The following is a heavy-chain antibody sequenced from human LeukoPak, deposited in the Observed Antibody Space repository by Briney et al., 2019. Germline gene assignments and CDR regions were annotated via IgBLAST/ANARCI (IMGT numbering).Heavy chain of an antibody. CDR3: ARRMLRCKFDY. J-gene: IGHJ4*02. CDR1: GGSFSGYY. D-gene: IGHD4-17*01. V-gene: IGHV4-34*01. CDR2: INHSGST. Sequence: PSGTLSLTCAVYGGSFSGYYWSWIRQPPGKGLEWIGEINHSGSTNYNPSLKSRVTISVDASKNQFSLKLSSVTAADTAVYYCARRMLRCKFDYWGQGTLVTVSS.